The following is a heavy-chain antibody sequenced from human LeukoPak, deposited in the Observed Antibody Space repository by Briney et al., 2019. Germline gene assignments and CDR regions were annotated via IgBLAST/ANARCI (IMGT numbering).Heavy chain of an antibody. V-gene: IGHV1-69*04. CDR1: GYTFTRYY. CDR2: IIPILGIA. D-gene: IGHD4-23*01. J-gene: IGHJ4*02. Sequence: SVKVSCKASGYTFTRYYMHWVRQAPGQGLEWMGRIIPILGIANYAQKFQGRVTITADKSTSTAYMELSSLRSEDTAVYYCARESSGPLTVVSFDYWGQGTLVTVSS. CDR3: ARESSGPLTVVSFDY.